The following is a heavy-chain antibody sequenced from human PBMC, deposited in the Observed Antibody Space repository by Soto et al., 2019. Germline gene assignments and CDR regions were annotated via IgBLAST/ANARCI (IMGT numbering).Heavy chain of an antibody. D-gene: IGHD3-3*01. V-gene: IGHV1-69*13. J-gene: IGHJ6*02. CDR3: ASRITNFGVVPYGMDV. Sequence: GASVKVSCKASGDTFSSYAVSWVRQAPGQGVEWMGGIIPVFGTGNYAQKFQGRVTITADESTSTAYMELSSLRSEDTAVYYCASRITNFGVVPYGMDVWGQGTTVTVSS. CDR1: GDTFSSYA. CDR2: IIPVFGTG.